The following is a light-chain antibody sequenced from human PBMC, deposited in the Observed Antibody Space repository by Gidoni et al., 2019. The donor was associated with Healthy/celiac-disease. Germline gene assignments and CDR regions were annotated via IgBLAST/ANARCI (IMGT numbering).Light chain of an antibody. J-gene: IGLJ3*02. CDR1: SGRIASNY. Sequence: NFMLTQPHPVSESPGKTVTISCTRSSGRIASNYVQWYQQPPGRSPTTVIYEDNQRHPGVPDRFSCSIDSSSTSASLTISGLKTEDEADYYCQSYDSSNWVFGGGTKLTVL. CDR3: QSYDSSNWV. CDR2: EDN. V-gene: IGLV6-57*01.